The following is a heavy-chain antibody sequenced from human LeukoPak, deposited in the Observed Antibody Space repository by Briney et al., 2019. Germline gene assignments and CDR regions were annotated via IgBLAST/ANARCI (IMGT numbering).Heavy chain of an antibody. CDR3: AKDLVY. V-gene: IGHV3-30*18. CDR2: ISYDGSNK. J-gene: IGHJ4*02. CDR1: GSTFSSYG. Sequence: GGSLRLSCAASGSTFSSYGMHWVRQAPGKGLEWVAVISYDGSNKYYADSVKGRFTISRDNSKNTLYLQMNSLRAEDTAVYYCAKDLVYWGQGTLVTVSS.